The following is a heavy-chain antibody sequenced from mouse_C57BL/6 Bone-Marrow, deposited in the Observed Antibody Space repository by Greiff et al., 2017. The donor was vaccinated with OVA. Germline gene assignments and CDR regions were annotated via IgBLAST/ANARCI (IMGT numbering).Heavy chain of an antibody. CDR1: GYTFTDYE. Sequence: QVQLQQSGAELVRPGASVTLSCKASGYTFTDYEMHWVKQTPVHGLEWIGAIDPETGGTAYNQKFKGKAILTADKSSSTAYMEVRSLTSEDSAVYYCTDSSGYDFDYWGQGTTLTVSS. D-gene: IGHD3-2*02. CDR3: TDSSGYDFDY. J-gene: IGHJ2*01. CDR2: IDPETGGT. V-gene: IGHV1-15*01.